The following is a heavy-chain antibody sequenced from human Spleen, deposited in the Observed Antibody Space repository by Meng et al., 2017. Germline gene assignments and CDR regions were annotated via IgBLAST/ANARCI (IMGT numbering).Heavy chain of an antibody. J-gene: IGHJ3*02. Sequence: QVQLQESGPGLVEPSQTLSLTCTVSGGSMSSGNYYWSWIRQPPGKGLEWIGYIHHSGSAYYNPSLKSRVSISVDTSKNQFSLKLSSVTAADTAVYFCARDYSGIYRRALHIWGQGTMVTVSS. V-gene: IGHV4-30-4*01. D-gene: IGHD1-26*01. CDR3: ARDYSGIYRRALHI. CDR2: IHHSGSA. CDR1: GGSMSSGNYY.